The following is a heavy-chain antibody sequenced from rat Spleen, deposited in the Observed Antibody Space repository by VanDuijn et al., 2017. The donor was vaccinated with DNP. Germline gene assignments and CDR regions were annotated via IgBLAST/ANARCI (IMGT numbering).Heavy chain of an antibody. J-gene: IGHJ4*01. V-gene: IGHV5-7*01. CDR2: ISYDGSST. CDR3: TRAVRGRGVMDA. D-gene: IGHD4-3*01. CDR1: GFTFSDYY. Sequence: EVQLVESGGGLVQPGRSLKLSCAASGFTFSDYYMAWVRQAPKKGLEWVATISYDGSSTNYRDSVKGRFTISRDNAKSTLYLQMDSLRSEDTATYYCTRAVRGRGVMDAWGQGASVTVSS.